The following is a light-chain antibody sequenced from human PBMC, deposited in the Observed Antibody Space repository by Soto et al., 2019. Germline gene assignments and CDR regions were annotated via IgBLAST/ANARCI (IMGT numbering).Light chain of an antibody. J-gene: IGKJ1*01. CDR3: QQYDNWPWT. Sequence: ESVLTQSPATLSLSPGERATLSCRASQSVSSYLAWYQQKPGQAPRLLIYDASNRATGIPARFSGSGSGTDFTLTISSLEPEDFAVYYCQQYDNWPWTFGQGTKVDIK. CDR1: QSVSSY. CDR2: DAS. V-gene: IGKV3-11*01.